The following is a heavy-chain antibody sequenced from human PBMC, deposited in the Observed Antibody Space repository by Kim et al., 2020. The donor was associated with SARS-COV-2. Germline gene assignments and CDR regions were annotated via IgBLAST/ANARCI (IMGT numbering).Heavy chain of an antibody. D-gene: IGHD1-26*01. Sequence: ASVKVSCKASGYTFTNYGISWVRQAPGQGLEWMGWISAYNGNTNFAQKFQGRVTLATDTSTRTAYMEMRNLTSNDTAVYFCAREGLLGGTTPYFDSWGQGTLVTVSS. J-gene: IGHJ4*02. CDR3: AREGLLGGTTPYFDS. V-gene: IGHV1-18*01. CDR2: ISAYNGNT. CDR1: GYTFTNYG.